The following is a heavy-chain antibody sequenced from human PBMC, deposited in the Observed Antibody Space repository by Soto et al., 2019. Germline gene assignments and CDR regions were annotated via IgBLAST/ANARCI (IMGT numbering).Heavy chain of an antibody. CDR3: ARVIAAAGTIYYYYYGMDV. D-gene: IGHD6-13*01. V-gene: IGHV4-34*01. J-gene: IGHJ6*02. CDR1: GGSFSGYY. CDR2: INHSGST. Sequence: PSETLSLTCAVYGGSFSGYYWSWIRQPPGKGLEWIGEINHSGSTNYNPSLKSRVTISVDTSKNQFSLKLSSVTAADTAVYYCARVIAAAGTIYYYYYGMDVRGQGTTVTVSS.